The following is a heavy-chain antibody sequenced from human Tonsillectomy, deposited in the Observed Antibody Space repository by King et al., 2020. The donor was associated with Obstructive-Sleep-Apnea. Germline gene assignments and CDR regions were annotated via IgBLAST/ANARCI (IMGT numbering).Heavy chain of an antibody. CDR2: IKQDGSEK. J-gene: IGHJ4*02. V-gene: IGHV3-7*03. Sequence: EVQLVESGGGLVQPGGSLRLSCAASGFTFSSYWMSWVRQAPGKGLEWVANIKQDGSEKYYVDSVKGRFTISRDNAKNSLYLQMNSLRAEDTAVYYCARASSSWYWVPPSFDYWGQGTLVTVSS. CDR1: GFTFSSYW. CDR3: ARASSSWYWVPPSFDY. D-gene: IGHD6-13*01.